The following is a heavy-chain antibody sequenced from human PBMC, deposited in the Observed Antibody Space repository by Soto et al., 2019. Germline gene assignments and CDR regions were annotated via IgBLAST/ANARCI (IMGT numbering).Heavy chain of an antibody. Sequence: ASVKVSCKVSGYTLTELSMHWVRQAPGKGLEWMGGFDPEDGETIYAQKLQGRVTMTTDTSTSTAYMEMRSLRSDDTAVYYCARWLSRWSYFDYWGQGTLVTVSS. CDR2: FDPEDGET. CDR3: ARWLSRWSYFDY. D-gene: IGHD6-13*01. V-gene: IGHV1-24*01. J-gene: IGHJ4*02. CDR1: GYTLTELS.